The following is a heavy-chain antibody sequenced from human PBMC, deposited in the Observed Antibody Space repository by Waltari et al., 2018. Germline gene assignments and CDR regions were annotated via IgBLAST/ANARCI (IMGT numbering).Heavy chain of an antibody. CDR1: GGTFSSYA. CDR2: IIPIFGTA. Sequence: QVQLVQSGAEVKTPGSSVKVSCKASGGTFSSYAISWVRQAPGQGLEWMGGIIPIFGTANYAQKFQGRVTITADESTSTAYMELSSLRSEDTAVYYCASYYDSSGYPSYFDYWGQGTLVTVSS. D-gene: IGHD3-22*01. CDR3: ASYYDSSGYPSYFDY. J-gene: IGHJ4*02. V-gene: IGHV1-69*12.